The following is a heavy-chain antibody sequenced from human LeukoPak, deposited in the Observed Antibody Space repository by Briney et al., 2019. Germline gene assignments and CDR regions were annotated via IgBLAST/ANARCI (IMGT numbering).Heavy chain of an antibody. J-gene: IGHJ4*02. D-gene: IGHD1-26*01. CDR2: IKQDGREK. CDR1: GFTFRSYW. CDR3: ARGGTYYYHYFDY. V-gene: IGHV3-7*05. Sequence: GGSLRLSCVASGFTFRSYWMNWVRQAPGKGLEWVANIKQDGREKYYVDSVKGRFTISRDNAKSSLYLQMNSLRAEDTAVYYCARGGTYYYHYFDYWGQGTLVTVSS.